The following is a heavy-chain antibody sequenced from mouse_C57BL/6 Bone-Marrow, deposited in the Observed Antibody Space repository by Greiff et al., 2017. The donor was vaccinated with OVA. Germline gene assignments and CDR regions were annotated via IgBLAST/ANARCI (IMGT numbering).Heavy chain of an antibody. CDR1: GYTFTSYW. D-gene: IGHD6-1*01. V-gene: IGHV1-50*01. CDR2: IDPSASYT. Sequence: QVQLKQSGAELVKPGASVKLSCKASGYTFTSYWMQWVKQRPGQGLEWIGAIDPSASYTNYNQKFKGKATLTVDTSASTAYMQLSSLTAEDSAVYYCAHTEADYWGQGTSVTVSS. J-gene: IGHJ4*01. CDR3: AHTEADY.